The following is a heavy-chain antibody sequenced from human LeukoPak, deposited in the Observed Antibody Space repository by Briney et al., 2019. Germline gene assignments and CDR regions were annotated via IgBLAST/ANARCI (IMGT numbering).Heavy chain of an antibody. Sequence: AGGSLRLSCAASGFTFSNNAMSGVRQAPEKGLKWASIISAGGGTTYYADSVRGRFTISRDNSKNTLYLQMNSLRAEDTAVYYCAKGENAISGTHCLNYWGQGTLVTVSS. J-gene: IGHJ4*02. V-gene: IGHV3-23*01. CDR1: GFTFSNNA. D-gene: IGHD1-20*01. CDR2: ISAGGGTT. CDR3: AKGENAISGTHCLNY.